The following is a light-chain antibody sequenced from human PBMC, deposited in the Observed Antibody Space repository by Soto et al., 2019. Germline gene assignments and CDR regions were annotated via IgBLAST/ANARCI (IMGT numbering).Light chain of an antibody. J-gene: IGKJ5*01. CDR3: HQRNK. CDR2: DTS. Sequence: EVVLTQSPATLSLAPGETATLSCRASQFLSSYLAWYQQKPGQPPRLLIYDTSNRATGIPARFSGSRSGTDFTLTMTGLEPEDFGVYFCHQRNKFGQGTRLEIK. V-gene: IGKV3-11*01. CDR1: QFLSSY.